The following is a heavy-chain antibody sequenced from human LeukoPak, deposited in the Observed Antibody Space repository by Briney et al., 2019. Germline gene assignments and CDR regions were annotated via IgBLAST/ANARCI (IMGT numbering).Heavy chain of an antibody. J-gene: IGHJ5*02. CDR3: ARDRRYSYGYSNWFDP. D-gene: IGHD5-18*01. CDR1: GYTFTSYY. Sequence: ASVKVSCKASGYTFTSYYMHWVRQAPGQGLEWMGIINPSGGSTSYAQKFQGRVTMTRDTSISTAYMELSRLRSDDTAVYYCARDRRYSYGYSNWFDPWGQGTLVTVSS. V-gene: IGHV1-46*01. CDR2: INPSGGST.